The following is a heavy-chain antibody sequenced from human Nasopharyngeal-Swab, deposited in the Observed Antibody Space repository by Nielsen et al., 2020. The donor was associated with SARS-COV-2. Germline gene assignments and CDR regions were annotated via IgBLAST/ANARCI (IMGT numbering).Heavy chain of an antibody. CDR3: ARDWDTAMVTNYYYYMDV. CDR1: GFTFSDYT. J-gene: IGHJ6*03. Sequence: GESLKISCAASGFTFSDYTMNWVRQAPGQGLEWVSSISSSGSYIYYADSVKGRFTISRDNAKNSLYLQMNSLRAEDTAVYYCARDWDTAMVTNYYYYMDVWGKGTTVTVSS. D-gene: IGHD5-18*01. V-gene: IGHV3-21*01. CDR2: ISSSGSYI.